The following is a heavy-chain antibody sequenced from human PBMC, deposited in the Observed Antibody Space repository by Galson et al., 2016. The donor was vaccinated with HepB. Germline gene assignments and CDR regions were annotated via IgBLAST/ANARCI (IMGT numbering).Heavy chain of an antibody. J-gene: IGHJ6*04. CDR3: AGRHSTTWKDGLDV. CDR1: GGSFDYFV. CDR2: IIPLLGIT. Sequence: SVKVSCKAVGGSFDYFVINWVRQTPGQGLEWMGRIIPLLGITNYAEKIKDRVTIIADKSTSTASMVLSGLSFDETAVYFCAGRHSTTWKDGLDVWGRGATVAVSS. D-gene: IGHD1-1*01. V-gene: IGHV1-69*04.